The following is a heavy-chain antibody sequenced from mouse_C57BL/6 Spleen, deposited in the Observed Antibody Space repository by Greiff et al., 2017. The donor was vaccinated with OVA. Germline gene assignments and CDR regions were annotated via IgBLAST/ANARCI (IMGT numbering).Heavy chain of an antibody. D-gene: IGHD2-10*01. CDR3: VSYSYYFDY. CDR2: ISSGGSYT. Sequence: EVQGVESGGDLVKPGGSLKLSCAASGFTFSSYGMSWVRQTPDKRLEWVATISSGGSYTYYPDSVKGRFTISRDNAKNTLYLQMSSLKSEDTAMYYCVSYSYYFDYWGQGTTLTVSS. V-gene: IGHV5-6*01. J-gene: IGHJ2*01. CDR1: GFTFSSYG.